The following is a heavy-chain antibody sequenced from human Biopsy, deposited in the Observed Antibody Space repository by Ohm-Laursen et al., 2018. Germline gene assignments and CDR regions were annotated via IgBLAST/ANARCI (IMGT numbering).Heavy chain of an antibody. CDR3: ARDLLEWSLPS. CDR2: IYPNSGDT. V-gene: IGHV1-2*02. Sequence: ASVKVSCKFSEDAFLGYYLHWVRQAPGQGLEWMGSIYPNSGDTDFAQKFQGRVSMTRDTSVSTAYLELSSLRSDDTAIYYCARDLLEWSLPSWGQGTLVTVSS. J-gene: IGHJ4*02. CDR1: EDAFLGYY. D-gene: IGHD3-3*01.